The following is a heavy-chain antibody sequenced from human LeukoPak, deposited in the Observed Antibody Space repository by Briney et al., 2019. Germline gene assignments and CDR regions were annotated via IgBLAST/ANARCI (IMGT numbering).Heavy chain of an antibody. V-gene: IGHV3-30*03. J-gene: IGHJ4*02. D-gene: IGHD2-15*01. CDR3: ARGRCYAFDY. CDR2: ISYDGSNK. CDR1: GFTFSSYG. Sequence: GGSLRLSCAASGFTFSSYGMHWVRQAPGKGLEWVAVISYDGSNKYYADSVKGRFTISRDNGKNSLYLQMNSLRDEDTAVYYCARGRCYAFDYWGPGALVP.